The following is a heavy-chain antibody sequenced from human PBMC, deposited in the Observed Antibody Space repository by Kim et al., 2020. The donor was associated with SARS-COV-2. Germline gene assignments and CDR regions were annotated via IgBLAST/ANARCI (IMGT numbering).Heavy chain of an antibody. CDR2: ISGSDGST. CDR3: AKMGLGSYLKWFDS. J-gene: IGHJ5*02. V-gene: IGHV3-23*01. D-gene: IGHD3-10*01. Sequence: GGSLRLSCAASGFTFSTYAMSWVRRAPGKGLEWVSGISGSDGSTKYADSVRGRFTISRDNSKNMVYLQMKSLRTEDTAVYYCAKMGLGSYLKWFDSWGQG. CDR1: GFTFSTYA.